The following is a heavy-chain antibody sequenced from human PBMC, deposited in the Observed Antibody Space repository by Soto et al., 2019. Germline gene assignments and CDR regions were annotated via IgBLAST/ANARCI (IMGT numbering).Heavy chain of an antibody. Sequence: QITLKESGPTLVKPTQTLTLTCTFSGFSLSTSGVGVGWIRQPPGRALEWLAFIYWDVDKRYSPSLKSRLTITKDTSKNQVVLTMTSMDPVDTATYYCAHSPRSSGTNWFDPWGQGTLVTVSS. V-gene: IGHV2-5*02. CDR2: IYWDVDK. D-gene: IGHD3-10*01. CDR1: GFSLSTSGVG. J-gene: IGHJ5*02. CDR3: AHSPRSSGTNWFDP.